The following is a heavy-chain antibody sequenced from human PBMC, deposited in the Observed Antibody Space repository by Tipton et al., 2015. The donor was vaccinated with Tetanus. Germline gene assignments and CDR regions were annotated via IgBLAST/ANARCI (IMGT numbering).Heavy chain of an antibody. V-gene: IGHV3-21*01. Sequence: SLRLSCVTSGFTFSSFAMSWVRQAPGKGLEWVSSISSSSSYIYYADSVKGRFTISRDNAKNSLYLQMNSLRAEDTAVYYCARTLGRYCYDSSGYFEDFNWFDPWGQGTLVTVSS. CDR3: ARTLGRYCYDSSGYFEDFNWFDP. D-gene: IGHD3-22*01. J-gene: IGHJ5*02. CDR2: ISSSSSYI. CDR1: GFTFSSFA.